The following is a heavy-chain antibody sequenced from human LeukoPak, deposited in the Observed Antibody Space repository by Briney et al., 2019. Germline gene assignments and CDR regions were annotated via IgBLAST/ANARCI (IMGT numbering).Heavy chain of an antibody. CDR1: GYSITSAYY. CDR2: MYHSGRT. J-gene: IGHJ5*02. Sequence: PSETLSLNCIVSGYSITSAYYWGWIRQPPGKGREWIWTMYHSGRTNYNPSLKSRVTISTDTSKNEFSLKVSSVTAADTAVYYCASRRIVVVPAAILNWFDPWGQGTLVTVSS. CDR3: ASRRIVVVPAAILNWFDP. D-gene: IGHD2-2*02. V-gene: IGHV4-38-2*02.